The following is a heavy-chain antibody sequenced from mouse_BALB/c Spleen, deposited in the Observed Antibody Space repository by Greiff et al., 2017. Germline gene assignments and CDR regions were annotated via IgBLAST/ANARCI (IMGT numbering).Heavy chain of an antibody. CDR3: ARGGYDAMDY. CDR2: INSNGGST. J-gene: IGHJ4*01. CDR1: GFTFSSYG. D-gene: IGHD2-10*02. V-gene: IGHV5-6-3*01. Sequence: EVKLVESGGGLVQPGGSLKLSCAASGFTFSSYGMSWVRQTPDKRLELVATINSNGGSTYYPDSVKGRFTISRDNAKNTLYLQMSSLKSEDTAMYYCARGGYDAMDYWGQGTSVTVSS.